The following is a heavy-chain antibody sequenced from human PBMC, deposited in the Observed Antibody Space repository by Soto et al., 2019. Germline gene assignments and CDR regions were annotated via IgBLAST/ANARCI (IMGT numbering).Heavy chain of an antibody. V-gene: IGHV3-21*01. D-gene: IGHD2-2*01. CDR3: GVVPAAMQYYYYGMDV. CDR2: ISSSSSYI. CDR1: GFTFSSYS. J-gene: IGHJ6*02. Sequence: EVQLVESGGGLVKPGGSLRLSCAASGFTFSSYSMNWVRQAPGKGLEWVSSISSSSSYIYYADSVKGRFTISRDNAKNSQYLQMNSLRAEDTAVYYCGVVPAAMQYYYYGMDVWGQGTTVTVSS.